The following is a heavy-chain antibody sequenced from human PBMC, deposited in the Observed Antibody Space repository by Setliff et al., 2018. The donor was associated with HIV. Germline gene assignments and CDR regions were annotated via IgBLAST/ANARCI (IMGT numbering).Heavy chain of an antibody. CDR3: ARATSSPGSTPD. J-gene: IGHJ4*02. CDR1: GGSISSYY. V-gene: IGHV4-4*07. CDR2: IYMTGGT. Sequence: SETLSLTCTVSGGSISSYYWTWIRQPAGRGLEWIGRIYMTGGTSSNPSLRGRVIMSLDTSKTQSSLKLSSVTAADTAVYYCARATSSPGSTPDWGQGILVTVSS. D-gene: IGHD6-6*01.